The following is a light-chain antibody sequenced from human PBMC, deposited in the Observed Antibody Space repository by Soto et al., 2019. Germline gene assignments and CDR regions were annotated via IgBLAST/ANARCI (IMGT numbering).Light chain of an antibody. CDR3: AAWGDSLNGVV. J-gene: IGLJ2*01. CDR1: SSNIGNNA. Sequence: QSVLTQPPSVSEAPRQRVTISCSGSSSNIGNNAVNWYQQLPGEAPKLLIYYDDLLPSGVSDRFSGSKSGTSASLAISGLQSEDEADYYCAAWGDSLNGVVFGGGTKLTVL. V-gene: IGLV1-36*01. CDR2: YDD.